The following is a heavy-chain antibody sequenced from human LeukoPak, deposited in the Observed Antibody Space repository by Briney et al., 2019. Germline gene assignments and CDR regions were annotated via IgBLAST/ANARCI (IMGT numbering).Heavy chain of an antibody. D-gene: IGHD2-21*02. Sequence: GASVTVSCKASGYTFTGYYMHWVRQAPGQGLEWMGWINPNSGGTNYAQKFQGRVTMTRDTSISTAYMELSRLRSDDTAVYYCARGKVAYCGGDCYSVDYWGQGTLVTVSS. CDR3: ARGKVAYCGGDCYSVDY. CDR2: INPNSGGT. CDR1: GYTFTGYY. J-gene: IGHJ4*02. V-gene: IGHV1-2*02.